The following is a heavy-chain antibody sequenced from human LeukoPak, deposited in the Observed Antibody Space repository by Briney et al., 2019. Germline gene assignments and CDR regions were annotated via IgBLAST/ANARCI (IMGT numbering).Heavy chain of an antibody. CDR3: ATTGSSHSRYLDF. CDR2: IIPIFGTA. CDR1: GGTFSSYA. V-gene: IGHV1-69*13. D-gene: IGHD1-14*01. Sequence: SVKVSCKASGGTFSSYAISWVRQAPGQGLEWMGGIIPIFGTANYAQKFQGRVTITADESTSTAYMELSSLRSEGTAVYYCATTGSSHSRYLDFWGQGTLVTVSS. J-gene: IGHJ4*02.